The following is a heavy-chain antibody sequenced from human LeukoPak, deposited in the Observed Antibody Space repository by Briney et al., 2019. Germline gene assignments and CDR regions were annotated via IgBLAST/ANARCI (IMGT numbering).Heavy chain of an antibody. CDR2: IYNSGRT. J-gene: IGHJ4*02. CDR3: ARQLDRSPWVDY. Sequence: PSGTLSLTCTVSGGSISNYYWSWIRQPPGKGLEWIGYIYNSGRTNYNPSLKSRVTISVDTSKNQFSLRLSSVTAADTAMYYCARQLDRSPWVDYWGQGTLVTVSS. V-gene: IGHV4-59*08. D-gene: IGHD1-26*01. CDR1: GGSISNYY.